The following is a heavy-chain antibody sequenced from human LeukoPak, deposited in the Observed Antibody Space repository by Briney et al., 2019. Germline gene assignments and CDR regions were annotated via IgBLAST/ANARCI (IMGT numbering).Heavy chain of an antibody. CDR3: ARSLDIVLMVYAADY. V-gene: IGHV1-18*01. CDR2: ISAYNGNT. D-gene: IGHD2-8*01. J-gene: IGHJ4*02. Sequence: ASVKVSCKASGYTFTSYGISWVRQAPGQGLEWMGWISAYNGNTNYAQKLQGRVIMTTDTSTSTAYMELRSLRSDDTAVYYCARSLDIVLMVYAADYWGQGTLVTVSS. CDR1: GYTFTSYG.